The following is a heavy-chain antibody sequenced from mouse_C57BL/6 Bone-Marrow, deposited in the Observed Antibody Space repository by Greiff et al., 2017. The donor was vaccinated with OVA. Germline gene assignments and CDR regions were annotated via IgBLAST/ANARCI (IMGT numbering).Heavy chain of an antibody. CDR1: GFTFNTYA. CDR2: IRSKSSNYAT. J-gene: IGHJ2*01. V-gene: IGHV10-3*01. Sequence: EVMLVESGGGLVQPKGSLKLSCAASGFTFNTYAMHWVRQAPGKGLEWVARIRSKSSNYATYYADAVKDRFTIYRDDSQSMLYLQMNNQKTEDTAMYYCVRDPSGLRLDYWGQGTTLTVSS. CDR3: VRDPSGLRLDY.